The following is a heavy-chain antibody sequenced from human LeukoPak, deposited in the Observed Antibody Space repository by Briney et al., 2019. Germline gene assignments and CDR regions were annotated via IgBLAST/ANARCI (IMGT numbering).Heavy chain of an antibody. CDR3: ARPSSGYSSSRYIPDY. V-gene: IGHV3-66*04. J-gene: IGHJ4*02. D-gene: IGHD6-13*01. CDR1: GFTVSNKY. CDR2: IYSGGST. Sequence: GGSQRLSCAASGFTVSNKYMSWVRQAPGKGLEWVSVIYSGGSTYYADSVKGRFTISRDNSKNTLYLQMNSLRAEDTAVYYCARPSSGYSSSRYIPDYWGEGALCTVSS.